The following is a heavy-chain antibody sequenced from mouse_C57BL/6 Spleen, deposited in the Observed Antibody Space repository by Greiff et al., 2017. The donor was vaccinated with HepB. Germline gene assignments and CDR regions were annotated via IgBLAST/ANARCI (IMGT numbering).Heavy chain of an antibody. D-gene: IGHD2-4*01. V-gene: IGHV1-26*01. Sequence: EVQLQQSGPELVKPGASVKISCKASGYTFTDYYMNWVKQSHGKSLEWIGDINPNNGGTSYNQKFKGKATLTVDKSSSTAYMELRSLTSEDSAVYYCARGSLSNYDYYYYAMDYWGQGTSVTVSS. CDR2: INPNNGGT. J-gene: IGHJ4*01. CDR1: GYTFTDYY. CDR3: ARGSLSNYDYYYYAMDY.